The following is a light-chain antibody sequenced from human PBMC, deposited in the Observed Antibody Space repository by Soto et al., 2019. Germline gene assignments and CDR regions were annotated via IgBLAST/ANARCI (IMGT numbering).Light chain of an antibody. Sequence: EIMLTQSPGTLSLSPGERATLSCRASQSVSSSYLAWYQQKPGQAPRLLIYGASSRATGVPARFSGSGSGTDFTLTIIRLEPEDFAAYYCQQYGGSPPYTFGQGTKLEIK. CDR1: QSVSSSY. CDR3: QQYGGSPPYT. V-gene: IGKV3-20*01. J-gene: IGKJ2*01. CDR2: GAS.